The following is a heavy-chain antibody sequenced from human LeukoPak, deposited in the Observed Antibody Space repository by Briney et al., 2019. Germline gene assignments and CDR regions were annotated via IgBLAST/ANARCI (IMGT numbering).Heavy chain of an antibody. J-gene: IGHJ4*02. CDR3: VKDLSYESSGYVFDH. CDR1: GFAFEDYP. CDR2: ISWDGTP. V-gene: IGHV3-43*01. Sequence: GRSLSLSCAVSGFAFEDYPMPWVRQAPGHNLEWFSVISWDGTPYSPDSVRGRFTNYRDNSKNSLYLQMDTLRSEDAAFYYCVKDLSYESSGYVFDHWGQGTLGNGSS. D-gene: IGHD3-22*01.